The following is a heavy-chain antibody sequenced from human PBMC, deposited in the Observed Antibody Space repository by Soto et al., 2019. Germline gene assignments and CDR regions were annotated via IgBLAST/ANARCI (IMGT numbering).Heavy chain of an antibody. Sequence: ASVKVACKASAGTFSSYTIGWVRQAPGQGLEWMGRIIPILGIANYAQKFQGRVTITADKSTSTAYMELSSLRSEDTAVYYCARGSRYDFWSGPDYYYYYMDVWGKGTTVTVSS. CDR3: ARGSRYDFWSGPDYYYYYMDV. V-gene: IGHV1-69*02. J-gene: IGHJ6*03. D-gene: IGHD3-3*01. CDR1: AGTFSSYT. CDR2: IIPILGIA.